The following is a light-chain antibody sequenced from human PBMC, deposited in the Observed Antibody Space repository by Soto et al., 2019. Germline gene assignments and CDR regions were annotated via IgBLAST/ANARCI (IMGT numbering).Light chain of an antibody. J-gene: IGLJ2*01. CDR2: DVT. Sequence: QSALTQPASVSGSPGQSITISCTGTSSDIDAYNYVSWYQLHPGKAPKLIIFDVTYRPSGVSSRFSGSKSGNTASLTISGLQAEDEADYYCSSYSTRSTLFGGGTKVTVL. CDR1: SSDIDAYNY. CDR3: SSYSTRSTL. V-gene: IGLV2-14*03.